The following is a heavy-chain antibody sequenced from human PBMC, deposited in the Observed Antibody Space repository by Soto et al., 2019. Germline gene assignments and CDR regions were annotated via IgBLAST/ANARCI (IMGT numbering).Heavy chain of an antibody. CDR1: GFTFSDYY. Sequence: GGSLRLSCAASGFTFSDYYMSWIRQAPGKGLEWVSYISSSGSTIYYADSVKGRFTISRDNAKNSLYLQMNSLRAEDTAVYYCARDRSIAAAGILPDYWGQGNLVTGSS. D-gene: IGHD6-13*01. J-gene: IGHJ4*02. CDR3: ARDRSIAAAGILPDY. V-gene: IGHV3-11*01. CDR2: ISSSGSTI.